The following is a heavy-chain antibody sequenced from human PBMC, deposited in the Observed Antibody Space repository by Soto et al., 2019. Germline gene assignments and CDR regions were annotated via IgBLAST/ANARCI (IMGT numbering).Heavy chain of an antibody. CDR2: ISGSGGST. Sequence: LRLSCAASGFTFSSYAMSWVRQAPGKGLEWVSAISGSGGSTYYADSVKGRFTISRDNSKNTLYLQMNSLRAEDTAVYYCAKVTLRSYYDSSGYYDVADYWGQRTLVTVSS. CDR1: GFTFSSYA. CDR3: AKVTLRSYYDSSGYYDVADY. V-gene: IGHV3-23*01. D-gene: IGHD3-22*01. J-gene: IGHJ4*02.